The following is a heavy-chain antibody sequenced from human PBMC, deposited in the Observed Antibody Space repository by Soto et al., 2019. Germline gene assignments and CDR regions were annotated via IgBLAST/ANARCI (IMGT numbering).Heavy chain of an antibody. V-gene: IGHV3-30*18. Sequence: QVQLVESGGGVVQPGRSLRLSCAASGFTFSSYGMHWVRQAPGKGLEWVAVISYDGSNKYYADSVKGRFTISRDNSKNTLYLQMNSLRAEDTAVYYCAKAKGVYSSSWYYFDYWGQGTLVTVSS. CDR3: AKAKGVYSSSWYYFDY. D-gene: IGHD6-13*01. CDR2: ISYDGSNK. CDR1: GFTFSSYG. J-gene: IGHJ4*02.